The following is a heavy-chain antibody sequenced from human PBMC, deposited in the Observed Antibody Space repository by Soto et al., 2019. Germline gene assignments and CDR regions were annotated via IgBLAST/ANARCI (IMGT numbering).Heavy chain of an antibody. CDR2: ISAYNGNT. Sequence: ASVKVSGKASGYTFTSYGISWVRQAPGQGLEWMGWISAYNGNTNYAQKLQGRVTMTTDTSTSTAYMEVRSLRSDDTAVYYCARWGSYYGSGSYYNYYYYGMDVWGQGTTVTVSS. D-gene: IGHD3-10*01. V-gene: IGHV1-18*01. J-gene: IGHJ6*02. CDR1: GYTFTSYG. CDR3: ARWGSYYGSGSYYNYYYYGMDV.